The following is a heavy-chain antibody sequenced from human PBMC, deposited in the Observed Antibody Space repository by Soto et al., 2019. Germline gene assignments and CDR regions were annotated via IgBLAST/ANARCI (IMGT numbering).Heavy chain of an antibody. CDR3: ARNLMDYNILTGYSMAYYFDY. J-gene: IGHJ4*02. CDR2: INAGNGNT. Sequence: QVQLVQSGAEVKKPGASVKVSCKASGYTFTSYAMHWVRQAPGQRLEWMGWINAGNGNTKYSQNFQGRVTITRDTPATTAYIELSSLRSEDTAVYYCARNLMDYNILTGYSMAYYFDYWGQGTLVTVSS. D-gene: IGHD3-9*01. CDR1: GYTFTSYA. V-gene: IGHV1-3*01.